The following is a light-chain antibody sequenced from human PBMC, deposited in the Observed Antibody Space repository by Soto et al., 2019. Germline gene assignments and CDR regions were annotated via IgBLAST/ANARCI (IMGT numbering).Light chain of an antibody. J-gene: IGKJ5*01. Sequence: EIVMTQSPDTLSLSPGERATLSCRASEVVTTNLAWYQQKPGQAPRLLIYDASTRAAGIPARFSGTGSGTEFTLTISSLQSEDFAVYYCQQYSNWPPINFGQGTRLEIK. CDR2: DAS. CDR1: EVVTTN. CDR3: QQYSNWPPIN. V-gene: IGKV3-15*01.